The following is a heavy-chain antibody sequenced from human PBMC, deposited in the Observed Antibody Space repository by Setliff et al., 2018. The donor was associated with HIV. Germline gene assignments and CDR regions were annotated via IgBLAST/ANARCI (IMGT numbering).Heavy chain of an antibody. CDR1: GDSFSNNY. CDR3: ARGPSGGGCYYMDV. J-gene: IGHJ6*03. CDR2: GFYTGSA. D-gene: IGHD2-15*01. Sequence: SETLSLTCTVSGDSFSNNYWSWIRQPPGKGLEWIGYGFYTGSATYNPSLKSRVSISVDRSTNRFSLMLHSVTAADTAVYYCARGPSGGGCYYMDVWGRGTTVTVSS. V-gene: IGHV4-59*01.